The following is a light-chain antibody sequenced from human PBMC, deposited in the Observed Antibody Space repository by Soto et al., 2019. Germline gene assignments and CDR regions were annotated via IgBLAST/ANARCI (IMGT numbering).Light chain of an antibody. Sequence: QPVLTQPPSVSGAPGQRVTISCTGNSSNIGAGYDVHWYQQLPGTAPKLLIYGNSNRPSGVPDRFSGSKSGTSASLAITGLQAEDEADYYCQSYDSSFVFGGGTKLTVL. CDR1: SSNIGAGYD. CDR3: QSYDSSFV. CDR2: GNS. J-gene: IGLJ2*01. V-gene: IGLV1-40*01.